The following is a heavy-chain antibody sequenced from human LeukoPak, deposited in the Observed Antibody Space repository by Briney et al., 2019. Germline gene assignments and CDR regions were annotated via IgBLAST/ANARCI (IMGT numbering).Heavy chain of an antibody. J-gene: IGHJ4*02. D-gene: IGHD3-10*01. V-gene: IGHV4-59*12. CDR2: IYYSGST. Sequence: PSETLSLTCTVSGGSISSYYWSWVRQPPGKGLEWIGYIYYSGSTNYNPSLKSRVTISVDTSKNQFSLKLSSVTAADTAVYYCARALFYYGSGIFDYWGQGTLVTVSS. CDR1: GGSISSYY. CDR3: ARALFYYGSGIFDY.